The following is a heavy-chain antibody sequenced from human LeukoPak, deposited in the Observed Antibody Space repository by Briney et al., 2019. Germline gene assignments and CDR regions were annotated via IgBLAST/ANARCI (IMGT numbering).Heavy chain of an antibody. CDR3: ARVGPPRPGERSRYWYFDL. CDR2: IYYTGSI. CDR1: GSSIASLNW. Sequence: SETLSLTCSVSGSSIASLNWWGWIRQPPGKGLEWIGYIYYTGSIYYNPSLKSRVTMSVDTSKNQFSLRLSSVTAVDTAVYYCARVGPPRPGERSRYWYFDLWGRGTLVTVSS. D-gene: IGHD7-27*01. V-gene: IGHV4-28*05. J-gene: IGHJ2*01.